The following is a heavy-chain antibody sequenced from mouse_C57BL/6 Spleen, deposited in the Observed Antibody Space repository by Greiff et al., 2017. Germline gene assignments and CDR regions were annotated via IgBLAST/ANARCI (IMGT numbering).Heavy chain of an antibody. V-gene: IGHV1-61*01. CDR1: GYTFTSYW. CDR3: ARELLYAMDY. Sequence: VQLQQPGAELVRPGSSVKLSCKASGYTFTSYWMAWVKQRPGQGLEWIGNIYPSDSETHYNQKFKDKATLTVDKSSSTAYMPLSSLTSEDSAVYYCARELLYAMDYWGQGTSVTVSS. CDR2: IYPSDSET. J-gene: IGHJ4*01.